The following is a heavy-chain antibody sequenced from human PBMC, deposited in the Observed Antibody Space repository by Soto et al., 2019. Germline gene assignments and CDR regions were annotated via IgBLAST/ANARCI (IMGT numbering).Heavy chain of an antibody. CDR2: IYYSGST. CDR3: ASLGYCISTSCYVDDP. V-gene: IGHV4-39*01. CDR1: GGSISSSSYY. Sequence: SETLSLTCTVSGGSISSSSYYWGWIRQPPGKGLEWIGSIYYSGSTYYNPSLKSRVTISVDTSKNQFSLKLSSVTAADTAVYYCASLGYCISTSCYVDDPWGQGTLVTVSS. D-gene: IGHD2-2*01. J-gene: IGHJ5*02.